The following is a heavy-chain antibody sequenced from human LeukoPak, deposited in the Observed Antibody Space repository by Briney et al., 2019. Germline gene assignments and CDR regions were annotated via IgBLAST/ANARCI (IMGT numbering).Heavy chain of an antibody. CDR3: ASWYSSSSFGYFDY. Sequence: SETLSLTCTVSGRSISSYYWSWIRQPPGKGLEWIGYIYYSGSTNYNPSLKSRVTISVDTSKNQFSLKLSSVTAADTAVYYCASWYSSSSFGYFDYWGQGTLVTVAS. CDR2: IYYSGST. D-gene: IGHD6-6*01. V-gene: IGHV4-59*01. CDR1: GRSISSYY. J-gene: IGHJ4*02.